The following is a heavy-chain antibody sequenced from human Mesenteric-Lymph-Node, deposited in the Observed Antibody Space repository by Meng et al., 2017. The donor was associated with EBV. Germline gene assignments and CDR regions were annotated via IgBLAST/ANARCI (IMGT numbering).Heavy chain of an antibody. J-gene: IGHJ4*02. V-gene: IGHV3-53*01. D-gene: IGHD3-16*01. CDR2: ISSGGIT. Sequence: EVQLVEAAGTLALRGACLRLAFAASGFICSSIYWTWVRHSPGMGPEWVSLISSGGITFYDDSVKGRFTVSRDDSKNTVYLQMNSLSCEDTALYYCATMEMGAYQYWGPGTLVTVSS. CDR3: ATMEMGAYQY. CDR1: GFICSSIY.